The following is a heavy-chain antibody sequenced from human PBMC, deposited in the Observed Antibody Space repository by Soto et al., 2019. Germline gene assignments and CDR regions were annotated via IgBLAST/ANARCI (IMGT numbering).Heavy chain of an antibody. CDR1: GYTFTSYG. CDR2: ISAYNGNT. V-gene: IGHV1-18*01. Sequence: QVQLVQSGAEVKKPGASVKVSCKASGYTFTSYGISWVRQAPGQGLEWMGRISAYNGNTNNAQKLQGRVTMTTDTSTSTAYMELRSLRSDDTAVYYCARVGGGQLLWGFYYYYGMDVWGQGTTVTVSS. J-gene: IGHJ6*02. CDR3: ARVGGGQLLWGFYYYYGMDV. D-gene: IGHD2-2*01.